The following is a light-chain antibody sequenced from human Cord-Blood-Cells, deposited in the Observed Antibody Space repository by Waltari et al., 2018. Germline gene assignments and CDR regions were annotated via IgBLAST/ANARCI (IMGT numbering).Light chain of an antibody. J-gene: IGLJ3*02. V-gene: IGLV3-25*03. Sequence: SYELTQPPSVSVSPGQTARITCSGDALPKQYAYWYQQKQGQAPVLVIYKDNVRPSGIPERFAGSSSGTTVTLTISGVQAEDEADYYCQSADSSGTWVFGGGTKLTVL. CDR2: KDN. CDR3: QSADSSGTWV. CDR1: ALPKQY.